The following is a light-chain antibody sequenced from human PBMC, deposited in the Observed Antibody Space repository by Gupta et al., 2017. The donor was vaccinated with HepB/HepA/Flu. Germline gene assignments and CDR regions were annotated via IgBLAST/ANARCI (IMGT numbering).Light chain of an antibody. CDR3: QQYDSYSGCT. CDR2: KTS. CDR1: QSMSSW. J-gene: IGKJ2*02. V-gene: IGKV1-5*03. Sequence: DIQMTQSPSTLSASVGDRVTITCRASQSMSSWLAWYQQKPGKAPKLLIYKTSNLESGVPSRFSGSGSGTEFTLTISSLQPDDFATYYCQQYDSYSGCTFGQGTKLEIK.